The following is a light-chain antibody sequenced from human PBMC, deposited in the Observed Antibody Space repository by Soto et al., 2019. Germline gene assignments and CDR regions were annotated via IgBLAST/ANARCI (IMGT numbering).Light chain of an antibody. CDR3: QQYNKWPLT. CDR1: QSVSID. CDR2: GAS. V-gene: IGKV3-15*01. J-gene: IGKJ1*01. Sequence: VMAQSPATLAVYPGEQATLSCRASQSVSIDLAWYQQTPGQAPRLLIYGASNRATGIPVRFSGSASGTEFTLTISSLQSEDFTVYYCQQYNKWPLTFGQGTKVDIK.